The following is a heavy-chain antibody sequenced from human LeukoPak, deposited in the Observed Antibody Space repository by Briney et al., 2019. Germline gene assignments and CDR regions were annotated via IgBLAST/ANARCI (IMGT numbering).Heavy chain of an antibody. V-gene: IGHV3-53*01. D-gene: IGHD3-22*01. Sequence: GGSLRLSCAASGFTVSSNYMTWVRQAPGKGLEWVSVIYSGGSTYYADSVKGRFTISRDNSKNTLYLQMNSLRAEDTAVYYCARETAYYYDSSRWVHAFDIWGPGTMVTVSS. CDR2: IYSGGST. CDR3: ARETAYYYDSSRWVHAFDI. CDR1: GFTVSSNY. J-gene: IGHJ3*02.